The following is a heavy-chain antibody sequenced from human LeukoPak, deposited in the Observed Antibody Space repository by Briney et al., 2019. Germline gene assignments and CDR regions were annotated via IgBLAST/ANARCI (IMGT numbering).Heavy chain of an antibody. CDR3: AKDQGAVLDCSSTSCYNYYYGMDV. CDR2: ISGSGGST. V-gene: IGHV3-23*01. CDR1: GFTFSSYA. D-gene: IGHD2-2*01. J-gene: IGHJ6*02. Sequence: GGSLRLSCAASGFTFSSYAMSWVRQAPGKGLEWVSAISGSGGSTYYADSVKGRFTISRDNSKNTLYLQMNSLRAEDTAVYYCAKDQGAVLDCSSTSCYNYYYGMDVGGQGTTVTVS.